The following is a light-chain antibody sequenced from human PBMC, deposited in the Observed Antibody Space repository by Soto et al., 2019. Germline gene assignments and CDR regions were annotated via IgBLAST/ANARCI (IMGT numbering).Light chain of an antibody. CDR1: QSVSSY. J-gene: IGKJ4*01. Sequence: EIVLTQSPATLSLSPGERATLSCRASQSVSSYLAWYQQKPGQAPRLLIYDASNRATGIPARFSGSGSGTDFTLTISSLEPEDFAVYYCQQCRNLLTFGGGTKVEIK. CDR2: DAS. CDR3: QQCRNLLT. V-gene: IGKV3-11*01.